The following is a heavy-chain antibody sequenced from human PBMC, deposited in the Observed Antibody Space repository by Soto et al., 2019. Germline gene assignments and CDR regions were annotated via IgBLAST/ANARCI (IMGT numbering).Heavy chain of an antibody. CDR1: GYTFTSYY. Sequence: QVQLMQSGAEVKKPGASVKVSCKASGYTFTSYYIHWVRQAPGQGLEWMGIINPSTGSVSYARMFQGRVAMTRDTSTSTVYMEVSSLRSDDTAVYYCARDPNLSLTFHYYGMDVWGQGTTVTVSS. J-gene: IGHJ6*02. V-gene: IGHV1-46*01. CDR3: ARDPNLSLTFHYYGMDV. CDR2: INPSTGSV.